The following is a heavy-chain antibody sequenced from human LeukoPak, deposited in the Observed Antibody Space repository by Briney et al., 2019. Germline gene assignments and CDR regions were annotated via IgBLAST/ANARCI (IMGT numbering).Heavy chain of an antibody. CDR1: GGSFSGYY. J-gene: IGHJ4*02. Sequence: SETLSLTCAVYGGSFSGYYWSWIRQPPGKGLEWIGEINHSGSTTNNPSLMSRVTMSVDATNNQFSLKLRSCPPADTAVYYCARGRVFIRARTNRDFDYWGQGTLVTVSS. D-gene: IGHD3-22*01. V-gene: IGHV4-34*01. CDR3: ARGRVFIRARTNRDFDY. CDR2: INHSGST.